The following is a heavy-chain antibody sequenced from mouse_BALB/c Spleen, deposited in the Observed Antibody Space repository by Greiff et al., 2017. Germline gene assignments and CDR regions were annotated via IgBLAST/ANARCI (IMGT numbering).Heavy chain of an antibody. CDR3: ARVTTEYAMDY. CDR2: IRNKANGYTT. D-gene: IGHD1-1*01. Sequence: EVKLEESGGGLVQPGGSLRLSCATSGFTFTDYYMSWVRQPPGKALEWLGFIRNKANGYTTEYSASVKGRFTISRDNSQSILYLQMNTLRAEDSATYYCARVTTEYAMDYWGQGTSVTVSS. V-gene: IGHV7-3*02. CDR1: GFTFTDYY. J-gene: IGHJ4*01.